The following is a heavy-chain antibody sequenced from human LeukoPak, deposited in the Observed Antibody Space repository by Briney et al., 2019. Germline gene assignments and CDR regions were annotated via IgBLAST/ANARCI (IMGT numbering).Heavy chain of an antibody. CDR3: ARFAPTPGGYTHGRGVFDQ. Sequence: YDTQPLTHPVSLGSLPQGGLFGRWLRQPAGKGLEWIGSKYYGRSAHYNPSLKSLVSISVYTSKSQIFMSLTAVTAPDTAVYHCARFAPTPGGYTHGRGVFDQWGQGILVTFSS. CDR2: KYYGRSA. J-gene: IGHJ4*02. V-gene: IGHV4-61*10. D-gene: IGHD5-12*01. CDR1: LGSLPQGGLF.